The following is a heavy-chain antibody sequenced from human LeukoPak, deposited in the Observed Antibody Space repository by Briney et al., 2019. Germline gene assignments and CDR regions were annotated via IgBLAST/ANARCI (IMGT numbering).Heavy chain of an antibody. J-gene: IGHJ4*02. V-gene: IGHV4-4*07. D-gene: IGHD1-7*01. CDR1: GGSISSSY. CDR3: ASLNWNYYFDY. CDR2: IYSSGDT. Sequence: SETLSLTCTVSGGSISSSYWSLIRQPAGKGLEWIGRIYSSGDTNHNPSLKSRVTMSVDTSKNQFSLKLSSVTAADTAVYYCASLNWNYYFDYWGQGTLVTVSS.